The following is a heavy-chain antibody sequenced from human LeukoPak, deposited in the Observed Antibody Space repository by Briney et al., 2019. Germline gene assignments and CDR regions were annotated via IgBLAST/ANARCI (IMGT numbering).Heavy chain of an antibody. J-gene: IGHJ4*02. CDR2: ISSSRSYI. D-gene: IGHD4-17*01. Sequence: GGSLRLSCAASGFTFSSYTMNWVRQAPGKGLEWVSSISSSRSYIYYADSVKGRFTISRDNTMNSLFLQMNSLRAEDTAVYYCEHALSLYGYIYLDYWGQGPVVTVSS. V-gene: IGHV3-21*01. CDR3: EHALSLYGYIYLDY. CDR1: GFTFSSYT.